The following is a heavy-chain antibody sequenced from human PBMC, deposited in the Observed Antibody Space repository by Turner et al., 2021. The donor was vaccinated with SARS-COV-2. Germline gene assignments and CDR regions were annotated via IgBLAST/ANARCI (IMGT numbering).Heavy chain of an antibody. J-gene: IGHJ2*01. Sequence: EVQLVESGGGLVRHGGSLRLSCAASGFTVSSNYMSWVRQAPGKGLEWVSVIYSGGSTYYADSVKGRFTISRDNSKNTLYLQMNGLRSDDTAMFYCARDLSDYWYFDLWGRGTLVTVSS. V-gene: IGHV3-66*01. CDR2: IYSGGST. CDR3: ARDLSDYWYFDL. CDR1: GFTVSSNY.